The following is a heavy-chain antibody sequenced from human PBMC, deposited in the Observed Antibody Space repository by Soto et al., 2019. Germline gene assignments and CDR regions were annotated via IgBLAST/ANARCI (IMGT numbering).Heavy chain of an antibody. V-gene: IGHV3-53*04. J-gene: IGHJ3*02. CDR3: LSGYDRPGNAFDI. CDR1: GFTFSSYA. D-gene: IGHD5-12*01. CDR2: IYSGGST. Sequence: PGGSLRLSCAASGFTFSSYAMSWVRQAPGKGLEWVSVIYSGGSTYYADSVKGRFTISRHNSKNTLYLQMNSLRAEDTAVYYCLSGYDRPGNAFDIWGQGTMVTVSS.